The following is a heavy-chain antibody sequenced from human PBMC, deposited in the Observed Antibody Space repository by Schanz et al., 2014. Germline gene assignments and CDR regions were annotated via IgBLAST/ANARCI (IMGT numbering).Heavy chain of an antibody. J-gene: IGHJ4*02. CDR2: ISDSGDTA. CDR1: GFTFTNYA. Sequence: DVQLLESGGGLVQPGGSLRLSCAASGFTFTNYAMSWVRQAPGKGLEWVSLISDSGDTAYYADSVKGRFTISRDNFKGALYLQMSSLRAKDTAVYYCAKSLESCPGGRCSRGYFDYWGQGTLVTVSS. CDR3: AKSLESCPGGRCSRGYFDY. V-gene: IGHV3-23*01. D-gene: IGHD2-8*02.